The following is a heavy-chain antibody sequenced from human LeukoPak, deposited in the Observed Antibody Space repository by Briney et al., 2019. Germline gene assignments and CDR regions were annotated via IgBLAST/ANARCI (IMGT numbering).Heavy chain of an antibody. D-gene: IGHD3-10*01. CDR2: IYYNGNT. V-gene: IGHV4-59*11. J-gene: IGHJ3*01. CDR1: GGSISGHY. Sequence: SETLSPTVNVFGGSISGHYWNWIRQSPGKGLEWIGYIYYNGNTKYNPSLSSRVIISLDTSNEQFSLKMTSVTAADTAVYFCAREKYMVSCKGCQLWAQGTMVTVSS. CDR3: AREKYMVSCKGCQL.